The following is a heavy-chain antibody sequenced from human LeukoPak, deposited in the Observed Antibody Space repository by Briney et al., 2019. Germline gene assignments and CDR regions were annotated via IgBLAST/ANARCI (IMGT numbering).Heavy chain of an antibody. D-gene: IGHD3-3*01. CDR1: GYTFTSYY. J-gene: IGHJ4*02. CDR3: ARGGGFRLLEWLLSY. CDR2: INPSGGST. Sequence: ASVKVSCKASGYTFTSYYMHWVRQAPGQGLEWMGIINPSGGSTSYAQKFRGRVTMTRDTSTSTVYMELSSLRSEDTAVYYCARGGGFRLLEWLLSYWGQGTLVTVSS. V-gene: IGHV1-46*01.